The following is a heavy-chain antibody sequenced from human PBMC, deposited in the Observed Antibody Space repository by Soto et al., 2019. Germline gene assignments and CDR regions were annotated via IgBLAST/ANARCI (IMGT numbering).Heavy chain of an antibody. D-gene: IGHD2-15*01. V-gene: IGHV3-23*01. Sequence: GGSLRLSCAASGFTFGTYAMTWVRQAPGKGLEWVSTITNSGDSTYYADSVKGRFAISRDNSKNTLYLQMNNLRAADTAVYYCAKPLVVAARGHFDSWGQGTLVTVSS. CDR1: GFTFGTYA. CDR3: AKPLVVAARGHFDS. J-gene: IGHJ4*02. CDR2: ITNSGDST.